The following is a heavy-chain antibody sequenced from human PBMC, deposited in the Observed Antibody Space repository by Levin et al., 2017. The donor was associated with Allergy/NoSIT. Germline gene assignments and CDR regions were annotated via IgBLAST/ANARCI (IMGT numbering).Heavy chain of an antibody. Sequence: GESLKISCAASGFTFSSYGMHWVRQAPGKGLEWVAVISYDGSNKYYADSVKGRFTISRDNSKNTLYLQMNSLRAEDTAVYYCAKGAPCMDVWGQGTTVTVSS. J-gene: IGHJ6*02. CDR3: AKGAPCMDV. V-gene: IGHV3-30*18. CDR2: ISYDGSNK. CDR1: GFTFSSYG.